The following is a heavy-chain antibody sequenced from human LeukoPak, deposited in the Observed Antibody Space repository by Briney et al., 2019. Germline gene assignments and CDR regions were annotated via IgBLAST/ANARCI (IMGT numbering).Heavy chain of an antibody. CDR3: AKDLLWVGPYYFDY. D-gene: IGHD3-16*01. J-gene: IGHJ4*02. V-gene: IGHV3-21*04. CDR2: ISSSSSYI. Sequence: GGSLRLSCAASGFTFSSYSMNWVRQAPGKGLEWVSSISSSSSYIYYADSVKGRFTISRDNSKNTLYLQMNSLRAEDTAVYYCAKDLLWVGPYYFDYWGQGTLVTVSS. CDR1: GFTFSSYS.